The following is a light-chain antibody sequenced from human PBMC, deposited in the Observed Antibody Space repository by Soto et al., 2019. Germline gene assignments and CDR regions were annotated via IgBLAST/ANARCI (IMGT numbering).Light chain of an antibody. Sequence: EIVMTQSPATLSVSPGEGATLSCRASQSVSSKLAWYQQKPGQAPRLLIYGASTRATGIPARFSGSGSGTEFTLITSSLQSEDSAVYYCQQYNSWLWTFGQVTKVDIX. CDR3: QQYNSWLWT. J-gene: IGKJ1*01. V-gene: IGKV3-15*01. CDR1: QSVSSK. CDR2: GAS.